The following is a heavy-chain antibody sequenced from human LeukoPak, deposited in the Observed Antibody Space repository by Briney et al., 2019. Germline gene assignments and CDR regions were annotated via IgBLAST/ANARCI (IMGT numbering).Heavy chain of an antibody. J-gene: IGHJ4*02. CDR3: ARRSCSGGSCRSFFDY. CDR1: DFTFDFYW. CDR2: IKQDGSEK. D-gene: IGHD2-15*01. Sequence: GGSLRLSCVASDFTFDFYWMTWVRQAPGKGLEWVANIKQDGSEKYYVDSVKGRFTISRDNAKNSLYLQMNSLRAEETAVYYCARRSCSGGSCRSFFDYWGQGTLVTVSS. V-gene: IGHV3-7*03.